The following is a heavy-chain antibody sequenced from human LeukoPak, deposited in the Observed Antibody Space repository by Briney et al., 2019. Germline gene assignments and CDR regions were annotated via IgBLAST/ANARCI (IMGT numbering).Heavy chain of an antibody. CDR1: GFTVSSNY. Sequence: GGSLRLSCAASGFTVSSNYMSWVRQAPGKGLEWVSLIYSGGVTYYAAYVKGRFIIYRDNSKDTLFLQMNSLRAEDTAVYYCARAPSGWSDYWYFDLWGRGTLVTVSS. V-gene: IGHV3-53*01. D-gene: IGHD6-19*01. CDR2: IYSGGVT. J-gene: IGHJ2*01. CDR3: ARAPSGWSDYWYFDL.